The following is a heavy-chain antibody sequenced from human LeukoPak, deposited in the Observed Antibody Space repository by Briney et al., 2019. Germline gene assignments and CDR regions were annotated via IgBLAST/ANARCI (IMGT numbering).Heavy chain of an antibody. Sequence: SVKVSCKASGDTFIPYTFSWVRQAPGQGLEWMGRIIPILGIANYAQKFQGRVTITADKSTSTAYMELSSLRSEDTAVYYCARERTYYDILTGYSSGDNYYGMDVWGQGTTVTVSS. CDR3: ARERTYYDILTGYSSGDNYYGMDV. CDR2: IIPILGIA. D-gene: IGHD3-9*01. V-gene: IGHV1-69*04. CDR1: GDTFIPYT. J-gene: IGHJ6*02.